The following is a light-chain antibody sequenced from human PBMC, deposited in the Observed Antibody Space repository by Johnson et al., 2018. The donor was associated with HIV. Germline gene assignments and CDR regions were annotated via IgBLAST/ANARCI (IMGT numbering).Light chain of an antibody. CDR1: SSNIGNNY. J-gene: IGLJ1*01. V-gene: IGLV1-51*01. CDR3: ETWDSSLGGV. CDR2: DNN. Sequence: QSVLTQPPSVSAAPGQKVTISCSGSSSNIGNNYVSWYQQLPGTAPKLLIYDNNKRPSGIPDRFSGSNSGTSATLRIPGPQTGDEADYYCETWDSSLGGVFGTGTKVTVL.